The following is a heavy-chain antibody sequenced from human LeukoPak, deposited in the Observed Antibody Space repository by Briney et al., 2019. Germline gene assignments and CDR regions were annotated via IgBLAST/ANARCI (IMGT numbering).Heavy chain of an antibody. CDR2: IYSGGST. CDR3: AIAPNPYCFDY. V-gene: IGHV3-53*01. J-gene: IGHJ4*02. Sequence: GGSLRLSCAASGFTVSSNYMSRVRQAPGKGLEWVSVIYSGGSTYYADSVKGRFTISRDNSKNMLYLQMNSLRAEDTAMYYCAIAPNPYCFDYWGQGTLVTVSS. CDR1: GFTVSSNY.